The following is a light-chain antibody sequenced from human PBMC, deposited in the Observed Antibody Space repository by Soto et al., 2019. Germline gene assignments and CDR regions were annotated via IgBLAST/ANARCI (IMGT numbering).Light chain of an antibody. CDR2: AAS. CDR3: QQASRFPIT. CDR1: QGISGW. Sequence: DIQMTQSPSSVSASVGDRVTITCRASQGISGWLAWYQQKPGKAPKLLIYAASNLPIGVLSRFGGSGSGTEFTLTISSLQPEDFATYYCQQASRFPITFGQGTRLEMK. V-gene: IGKV1-12*01. J-gene: IGKJ5*01.